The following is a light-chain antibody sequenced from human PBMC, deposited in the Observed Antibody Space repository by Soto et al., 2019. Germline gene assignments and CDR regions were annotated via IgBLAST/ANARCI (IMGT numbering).Light chain of an antibody. Sequence: QSVLTQPASGSGSPEHSITIFCTGTSSDVGGYNYVSWYQHHPGKAPKLLIYDVSNRPSGISNRFSGSKSDNTASLTISGLQPEDEADYYCSSYTTSNTRQIVFGTGTKVTVL. CDR3: SSYTTSNTRQIV. V-gene: IGLV2-14*03. CDR1: SSDVGGYNY. CDR2: DVS. J-gene: IGLJ1*01.